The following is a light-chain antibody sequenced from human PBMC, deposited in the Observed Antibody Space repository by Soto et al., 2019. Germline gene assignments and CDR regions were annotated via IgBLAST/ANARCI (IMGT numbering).Light chain of an antibody. Sequence: QSAVTQPASVSGSPGQSITISCTGTSSDVGGYNYVSWYQQHPGKAPKLMIYDVSNRPSGVSNRFSGSKSGNTASLTISGLQAEDEADYYCSSYTSSSTLVFGGGTKVTVL. V-gene: IGLV2-14*01. CDR3: SSYTSSSTLV. J-gene: IGLJ2*01. CDR2: DVS. CDR1: SSDVGGYNY.